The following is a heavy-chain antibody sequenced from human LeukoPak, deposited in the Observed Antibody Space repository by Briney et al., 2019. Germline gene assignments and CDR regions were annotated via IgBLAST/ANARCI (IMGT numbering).Heavy chain of an antibody. D-gene: IGHD2-2*01. CDR3: ASGQLGLSP. CDR2: LHNSRTT. CDR1: GGSISGYS. J-gene: IGHJ5*02. Sequence: TSETLSLTCTVSGGSISGYSWTWIRQPPGQGLEWIGYLHNSRTTSYNRSLTGRVTISVDTAMDQISLKLNSVTAADTAVYYCASGQLGLSPWGQGTLVTVSS. V-gene: IGHV4-59*01.